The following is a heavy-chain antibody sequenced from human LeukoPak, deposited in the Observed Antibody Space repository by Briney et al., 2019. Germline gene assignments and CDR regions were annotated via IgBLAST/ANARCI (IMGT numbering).Heavy chain of an antibody. CDR2: IIPILGIA. J-gene: IGHJ3*02. Sequence: ASVKVSCKASGGTFSSYAISLVRQAPGQGREWIGRIIPILGIANYAQKFQGRVTITADKSTSTAYMELSSLRSEDTAVYYCAREPTKRIAMTTVTTRAFDIWGQGTMVTASS. CDR1: GGTFSSYA. CDR3: AREPTKRIAMTTVTTRAFDI. D-gene: IGHD4-17*01. V-gene: IGHV1-69*04.